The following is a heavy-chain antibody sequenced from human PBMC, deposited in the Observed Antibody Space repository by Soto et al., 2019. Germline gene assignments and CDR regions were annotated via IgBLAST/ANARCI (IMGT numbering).Heavy chain of an antibody. V-gene: IGHV3-72*01. CDR2: TRNKANNYIT. CDR1: GFTLSDHY. J-gene: IGHJ4*02. Sequence: EVQLVESGGGLVQPGGSLRLSCAASGFTLSDHYMDWVRQAPGKGLEWLGRTRNKANNYITDYATSVKGRFTISRDDSNNSVDLQLNSLKSEDTAVYYCGRWTSGSPDCWGQGTLVTGSS. CDR3: GRWTSGSPDC. D-gene: IGHD1-26*01.